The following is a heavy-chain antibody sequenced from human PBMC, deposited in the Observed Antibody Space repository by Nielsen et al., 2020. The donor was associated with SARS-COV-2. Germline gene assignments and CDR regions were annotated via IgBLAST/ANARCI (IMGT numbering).Heavy chain of an antibody. CDR1: GFMFSRYG. Sequence: GESLKISCAASGFMFSRYGMHWVRQAPGKGLEWVATIWYDGSEKYYADSMKGRFTISRDNSRNTVYLEMNSLRAADTAVYYCARDQDGGAATSNWYFDLWDRGTLVIVSS. CDR3: ARDQDGGAATSNWYFDL. D-gene: IGHD6-25*01. V-gene: IGHV3-33*01. CDR2: IWYDGSEK. J-gene: IGHJ2*01.